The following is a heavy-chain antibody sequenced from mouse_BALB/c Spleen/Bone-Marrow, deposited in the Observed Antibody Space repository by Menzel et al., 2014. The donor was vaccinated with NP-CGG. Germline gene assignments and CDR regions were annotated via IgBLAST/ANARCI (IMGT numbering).Heavy chain of an antibody. CDR1: GFSLTSYG. V-gene: IGHV2-9*02. CDR3: AREGGYYYGSRVACFAY. D-gene: IGHD1-1*01. CDR2: IWAGGST. Sequence: VKLMEPGPGLVAPSQSLSITCTVSGFSLTSYGVHWVRQPPGKGLEWLGVIWAGGSTNYNSALMSRLSISKDNSKSQVFLKMNSLQTDDTAMYYCAREGGYYYGSRVACFAYWGQGTLVTVSA. J-gene: IGHJ3*01.